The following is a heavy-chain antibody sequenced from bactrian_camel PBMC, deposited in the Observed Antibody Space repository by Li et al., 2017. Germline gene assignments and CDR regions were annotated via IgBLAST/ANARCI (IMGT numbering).Heavy chain of an antibody. Sequence: HVQLVESGGGLVQPGGSLRLSCSASGFTFSRYGMVWVRQAPGKELEWVSGINPGGSRMDYADSVKGRFTISRDNAKNTLYLQLNSLKTEDTAMYYCIKSMYFLDWGQGTQVTVS. CDR2: INPGGSRM. D-gene: IGHD1*01. V-gene: IGHV3S1*01. J-gene: IGHJ4*01. CDR1: GFTFSRYG. CDR3: IKSMYFLD.